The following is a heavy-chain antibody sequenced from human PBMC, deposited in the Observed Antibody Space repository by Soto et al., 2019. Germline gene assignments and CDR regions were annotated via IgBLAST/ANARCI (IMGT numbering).Heavy chain of an antibody. D-gene: IGHD5-18*01. CDR3: ARGVYKVDTAMVGLRYYYYGMDV. CDR2: IYYSGST. J-gene: IGHJ6*02. CDR1: GGSISSGGYS. V-gene: IGHV4-31*03. Sequence: TVSGGSISSGGYSWSWIRQHPGKGLEWIGYIYYSGSTYYNPSLKSRVTISVDTSKNQFSLKLSSVTAADTAVYYCARGVYKVDTAMVGLRYYYYGMDVWGQGTTVTVSS.